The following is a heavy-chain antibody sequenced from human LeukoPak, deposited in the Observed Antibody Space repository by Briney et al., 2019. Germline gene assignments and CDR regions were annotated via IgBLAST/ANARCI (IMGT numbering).Heavy chain of an antibody. J-gene: IGHJ4*02. D-gene: IGHD1-26*01. V-gene: IGHV4-34*01. CDR2: INHSGST. CDR3: ARCESILRELSHFDY. Sequence: PSETLSLLCAVWGGSFSGYYWSWIREPPGKGLEWIGEINHSGSTNYNPSLKSRVTISVDPAKNQFSLKLSSVTAADTAVYYCARCESILRELSHFDYWGQGTLVTVSS. CDR1: GGSFSGYY.